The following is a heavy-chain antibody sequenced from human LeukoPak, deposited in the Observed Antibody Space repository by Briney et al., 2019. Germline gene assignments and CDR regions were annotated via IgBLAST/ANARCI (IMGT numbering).Heavy chain of an antibody. V-gene: IGHV3-23*01. Sequence: GGSMRLPCAAYGFTFSSYAMSWVRQAPGKGLEWVSAISGSGGRTYYADPVKGRFTISRDNSKNTLYLQMNRLRAEDTAVYYCAKDRGFGKFRTYYFDYWGQGTLVTVSS. CDR2: ISGSGGRT. J-gene: IGHJ4*02. D-gene: IGHD3-10*01. CDR3: AKDRGFGKFRTYYFDY. CDR1: GFTFSSYA.